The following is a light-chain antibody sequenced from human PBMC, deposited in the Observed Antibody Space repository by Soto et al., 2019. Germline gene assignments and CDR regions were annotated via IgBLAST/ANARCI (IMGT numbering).Light chain of an antibody. J-gene: IGKJ4*01. CDR3: QQYYGTPLT. CDR2: WAS. Sequence: DIVLTQSPDSLSVSLGERATIDCKSSRSLLYSSNHKNYLAWYQHKPGQPPRLRSNWASVRESGVPDRFSGAGSGTDFTLTISSLQAEDVAVSFCQQYYGTPLTFGGGTKVEIK. V-gene: IGKV4-1*01. CDR1: RSLLYSSNHKNY.